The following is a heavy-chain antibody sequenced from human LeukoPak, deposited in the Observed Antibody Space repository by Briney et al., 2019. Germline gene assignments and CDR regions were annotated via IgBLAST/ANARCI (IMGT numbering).Heavy chain of an antibody. CDR1: GFPFSSYA. J-gene: IGHJ4*02. Sequence: GGSLRLSCVVSGFPFSSYAMSWGRQAPGKGLEWVSGISGSGDDPYYAASVKGRFIVSRDTSKNTLYLQMNSLRAEDTAVYYCAKDPLNTVMVSPTFDYWGQGTLVTVSS. CDR2: ISGSGDDP. D-gene: IGHD5-18*01. V-gene: IGHV3-23*01. CDR3: AKDPLNTVMVSPTFDY.